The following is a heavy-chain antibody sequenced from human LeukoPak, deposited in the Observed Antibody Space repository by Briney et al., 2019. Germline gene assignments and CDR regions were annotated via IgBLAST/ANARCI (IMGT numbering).Heavy chain of an antibody. J-gene: IGHJ4*02. CDR1: GFTFSSYA. CDR2: TSSSGRTT. CDR3: AKRDSGLSAEGPIDY. Sequence: GGSLRLSCAASGFTFSSYAMSWVRQAPGKGLEWVAATSSSGRTTYYADSVKGRFTFSRDNSKSTPYLQMNSLRAEDTAVYYCAKRDSGLSAEGPIDYWGQGTLVTVSS. V-gene: IGHV3-23*01. D-gene: IGHD3-10*01.